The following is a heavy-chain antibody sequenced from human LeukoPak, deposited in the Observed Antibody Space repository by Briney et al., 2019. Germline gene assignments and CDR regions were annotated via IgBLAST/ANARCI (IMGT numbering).Heavy chain of an antibody. V-gene: IGHV3-7*03. CDR3: ADYYGPGSYYPLGY. Sequence: PGGSLRLSCAASGFTFSSYWTSWVRQAPGKGLEWVANIKQDGSEKYYVDSVKGRFTISRENAKNSLYLQMNSLRAEDTAVYYCADYYGPGSYYPLGYWGQGTLVTVSS. D-gene: IGHD3-10*01. CDR1: GFTFSSYW. CDR2: IKQDGSEK. J-gene: IGHJ4*02.